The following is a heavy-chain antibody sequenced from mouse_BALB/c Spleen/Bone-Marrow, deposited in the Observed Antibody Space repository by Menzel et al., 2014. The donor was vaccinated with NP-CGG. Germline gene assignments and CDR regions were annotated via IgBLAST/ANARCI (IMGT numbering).Heavy chain of an antibody. CDR3: ARFPMDY. V-gene: IGHV7-3*02. Sequence: EVKLVESGGGLVQPGGSLRLSCTTSGFTFTDYYMSWVRQPPGKALEWLAFIRNKAYGYTTEHSASVRGRFTTSRDNSQSIHYLQMNTQRAEDSSTYYCARFPMDYWGQGTSVTVSS. J-gene: IGHJ4*01. CDR1: GFTFTDYY. CDR2: IRNKAYGYTT.